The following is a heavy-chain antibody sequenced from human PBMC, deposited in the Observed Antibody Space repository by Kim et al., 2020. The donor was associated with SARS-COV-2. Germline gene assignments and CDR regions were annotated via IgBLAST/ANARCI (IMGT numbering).Heavy chain of an antibody. D-gene: IGHD4-17*01. J-gene: IGHJ4*02. Sequence: ISYPMSVKGRFTISRDNAKNSLYLQMNSRRAEEAAVYYCARDEETYGGDYWGQGTLVTVSS. CDR2: I. CDR3: ARDEETYGGDY. V-gene: IGHV3-21*01.